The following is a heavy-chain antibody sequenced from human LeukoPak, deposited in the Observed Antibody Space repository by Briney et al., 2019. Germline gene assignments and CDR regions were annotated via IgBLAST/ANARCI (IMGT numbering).Heavy chain of an antibody. Sequence: GGSLRPSCAASGFTFSSYAMSWVRQAPGKGLEWVANVRPDGSEIQYVDSMKGRFTVSRDNSENSLYLRMSSLRAEDTAVYYCATTTRSRSWDYWGRGTLVTVSS. D-gene: IGHD2-2*01. CDR3: ATTTRSRSWDY. CDR2: VRPDGSEI. CDR1: GFTFSSYA. J-gene: IGHJ4*02. V-gene: IGHV3-7*01.